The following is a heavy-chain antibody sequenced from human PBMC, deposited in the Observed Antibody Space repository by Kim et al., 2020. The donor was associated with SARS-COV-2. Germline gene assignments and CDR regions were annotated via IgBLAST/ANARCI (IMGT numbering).Heavy chain of an antibody. CDR3: ARVAAASIIHGAFDI. D-gene: IGHD6-13*01. Sequence: QKFEGRGTITADESTSTAYMELSSLRYEDTAVYYCARVAAASIIHGAFDIWGQGTMVTVSS. V-gene: IGHV1-69*01. J-gene: IGHJ3*02.